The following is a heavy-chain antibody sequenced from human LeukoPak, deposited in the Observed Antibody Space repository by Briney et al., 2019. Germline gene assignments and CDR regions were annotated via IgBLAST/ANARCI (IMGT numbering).Heavy chain of an antibody. V-gene: IGHV3-23*01. CDR3: AKGVGIAAAGFDY. Sequence: GGSLRLSCAASGFTFSSYAMSWVRQAPGKGLEWVSAISGSGGCTYYADSVKGRFTISRDNSENTLYLQMNSLRAEDTAVYYCAKGVGIAAAGFDYWGQGTLVTVSS. CDR2: ISGSGGCT. J-gene: IGHJ4*02. D-gene: IGHD6-13*01. CDR1: GFTFSSYA.